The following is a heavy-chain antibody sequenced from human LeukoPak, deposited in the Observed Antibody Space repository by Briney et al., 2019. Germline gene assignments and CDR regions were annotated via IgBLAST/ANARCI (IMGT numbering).Heavy chain of an antibody. CDR1: GFTFSSYG. CDR2: IWSDGSNK. V-gene: IGHV3-33*01. J-gene: IGHJ4*02. CDR3: ARDDEYSGYGQFDY. Sequence: GRSLRLSCAASGFTFSSYGMNWVRQAPGKGLEWVAVIWSDGSNKHYGDSVKGRFTISRDNYKNTLYLQMDNLRVEDTAVYYCARDDEYSGYGQFDYWGQGTLVTVSS. D-gene: IGHD5-12*01.